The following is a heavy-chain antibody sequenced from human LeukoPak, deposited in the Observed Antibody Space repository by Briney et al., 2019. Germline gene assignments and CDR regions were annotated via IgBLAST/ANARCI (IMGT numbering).Heavy chain of an antibody. CDR3: ARGSIMITFGGVFNWFDP. D-gene: IGHD3-16*01. V-gene: IGHV4-34*01. CDR1: GGSFSGYY. CDR2: INHSGST. Sequence: PSETLSLTCAVYGGSFSGYYWSWIRQPPGKGLEWLGEINHSGSTNYNPSLKSRVTISVDTSKNQFSLKLSSVTAADTAVYYCARGSIMITFGGVFNWFDPWGQGTLVTVSS. J-gene: IGHJ5*02.